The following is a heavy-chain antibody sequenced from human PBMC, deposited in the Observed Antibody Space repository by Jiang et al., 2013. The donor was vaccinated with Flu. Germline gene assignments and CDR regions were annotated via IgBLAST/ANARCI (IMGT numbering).Heavy chain of an antibody. V-gene: IGHV1-3*01. D-gene: IGHD2-15*01. Sequence: GAEVKKPGASVKVSCKASGYSFITYAMHWVRQAPGQGLEWMGWINGGNGNTKYSEKFQGRVTITRDTSASTAYMELSSLRSEDTAVYYCAGDCSGGSCYSPWGQGTLVTVSS. CDR2: INGGNGNT. CDR1: GYSFITYA. J-gene: IGHJ5*02. CDR3: AGDCSGGSCYSP.